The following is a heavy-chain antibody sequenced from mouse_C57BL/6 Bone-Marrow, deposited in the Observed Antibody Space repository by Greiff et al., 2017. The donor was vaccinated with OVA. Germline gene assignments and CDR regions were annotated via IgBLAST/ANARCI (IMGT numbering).Heavy chain of an antibody. CDR3: AGSEFFATVVAAAMDY. D-gene: IGHD1-1*01. V-gene: IGHV1-72*01. Sequence: QVQLQQPGAELVKPGASVTLSCKASGYTFTSYWMHWVKQRPGRGLEWIGRIDPNSGGTKYNEKFKSKATLTVDKPSSTAYMKLSSLTSEDSAVYYCAGSEFFATVVAAAMDYWGQGTSVTVSS. CDR1: GYTFTSYW. J-gene: IGHJ4*01. CDR2: IDPNSGGT.